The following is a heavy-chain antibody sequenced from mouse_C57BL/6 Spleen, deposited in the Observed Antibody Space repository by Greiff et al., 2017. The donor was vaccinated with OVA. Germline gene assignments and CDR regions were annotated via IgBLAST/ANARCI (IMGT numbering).Heavy chain of an antibody. CDR2: INPNYGTT. J-gene: IGHJ2*01. Sequence: EVQLVESGPELVKPGASVKLSCKASGYSFTDYNMNWVKQSNGKSLEWIGVINPNYGTTSYNQKFKGKATLTVDQSSSTAYMQLNSLTSEDSAVYYCAREDGYDGYFDYWGQGTTLTVSS. D-gene: IGHD2-2*01. CDR1: GYSFTDYN. V-gene: IGHV1-39*01. CDR3: AREDGYDGYFDY.